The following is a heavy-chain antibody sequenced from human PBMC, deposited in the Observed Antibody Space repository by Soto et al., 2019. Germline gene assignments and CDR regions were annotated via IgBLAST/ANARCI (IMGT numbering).Heavy chain of an antibody. V-gene: IGHV3-21*01. CDR2: ISSTTNYI. CDR1: GFTFTRYS. CDR3: ARESEDLTSNFDY. J-gene: IGHJ4*02. Sequence: GFTFTRYSMSWVRQAPGKGLEWVSSISSTTNYIYYADSMKGRFTVSRDNAKNSVYLEMNSLSAEDTALYYCARESEDLTSNFDYWGQGTLVTVSS.